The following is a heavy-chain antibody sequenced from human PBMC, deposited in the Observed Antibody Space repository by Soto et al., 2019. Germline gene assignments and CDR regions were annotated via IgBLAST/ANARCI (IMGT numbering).Heavy chain of an antibody. V-gene: IGHV3-30-3*01. CDR1: GFTFSSYA. CDR3: ARDYCSSTSCYTHWFDP. J-gene: IGHJ5*02. Sequence: GGSLRLSCAASGFTFSSYAMHWVRQAPGKGLEWVAVISYDGSNKYYADSVKGRFTISRDNSKNTLYLQMNSLRAEDTAAYYCARDYCSSTSCYTHWFDPWGQGTLVTVSS. CDR2: ISYDGSNK. D-gene: IGHD2-2*02.